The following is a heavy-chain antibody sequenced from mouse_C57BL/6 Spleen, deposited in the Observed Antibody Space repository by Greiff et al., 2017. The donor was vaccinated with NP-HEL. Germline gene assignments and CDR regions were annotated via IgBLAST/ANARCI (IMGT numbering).Heavy chain of an antibody. D-gene: IGHD3-2*02. Sequence: QVQLQQSGAELVRPGTSVKLSYKASGYTFTSYWMHWVKQRPGQGLEWIGVIDPSDSYTNYNQKFKGKATLTVDTSSSTAYMQLSSLTSEDSAVYYCASQALYYFDYWGQGTTLTVSS. CDR2: IDPSDSYT. CDR3: ASQALYYFDY. V-gene: IGHV1-59*01. J-gene: IGHJ2*01. CDR1: GYTFTSYW.